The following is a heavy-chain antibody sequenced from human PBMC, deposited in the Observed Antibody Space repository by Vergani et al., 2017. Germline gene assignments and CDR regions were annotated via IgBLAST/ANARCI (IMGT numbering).Heavy chain of an antibody. CDR3: ARVPGYSYDGEWDY. Sequence: QVQLQQWGAGLLKPSETLSPTCAVYGGSFSGYYWSWIRQPPGKGLEWIGKINHSGSTNYNPSLKSRVTISVDTSKNQFSLKLGSVTAADTAVYYCARVPGYSYDGEWDYWGQGTLVTVSS. CDR1: GGSFSGYY. CDR2: INHSGST. D-gene: IGHD5-12*01. J-gene: IGHJ4*02. V-gene: IGHV4-34*01.